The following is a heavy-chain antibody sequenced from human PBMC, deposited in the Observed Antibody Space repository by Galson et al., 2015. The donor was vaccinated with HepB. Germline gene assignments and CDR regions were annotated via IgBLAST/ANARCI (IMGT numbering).Heavy chain of an antibody. V-gene: IGHV3-23*01. CDR3: AKAPLMRRDSSGFYYFDY. CDR2: ISGSGGST. D-gene: IGHD6-19*01. Sequence: SLRLSCAASGFTFSSYAMIWVRQAPGKGLEWVSAISGSGGSTYYADSVKGRFTISRDNSKNTLYLQMNSLRAEDTAVYYCAKAPLMRRDSSGFYYFDYWGQGTLVTVSS. J-gene: IGHJ4*02. CDR1: GFTFSSYA.